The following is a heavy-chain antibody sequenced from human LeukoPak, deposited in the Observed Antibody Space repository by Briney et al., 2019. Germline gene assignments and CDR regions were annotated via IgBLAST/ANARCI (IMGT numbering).Heavy chain of an antibody. CDR2: INTNTGNP. V-gene: IGHV7-4-1*02. Sequence: ASVKVSCKASGYTFTSYAMNWVRQAPGHGLEWMGWINTNTGNPTYAQGFTGRFVFSLDTSVSTAYLQISSLKAEDTAVYYCSKGGAARPRDAFDIWGQGTMVTVSS. CDR1: GYTFTSYA. CDR3: SKGGAARPRDAFDI. D-gene: IGHD6-6*01. J-gene: IGHJ3*02.